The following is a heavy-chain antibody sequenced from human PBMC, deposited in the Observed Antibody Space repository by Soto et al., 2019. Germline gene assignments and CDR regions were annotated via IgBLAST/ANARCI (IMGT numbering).Heavy chain of an antibody. D-gene: IGHD2-2*02. V-gene: IGHV3-23*01. Sequence: GGSLRLSRADFGFTFSSYAMSWVRQAPGKGLEWVSASSGKGGSTYYADSVKGRFTSSRDNSKNTLYLQMYSLRAEDAAVYYCAKKYPGDAFDFWGQGTMVTVSS. J-gene: IGHJ3*01. CDR3: AKKYPGDAFDF. CDR2: SSGKGGST. CDR1: GFTFSSYA.